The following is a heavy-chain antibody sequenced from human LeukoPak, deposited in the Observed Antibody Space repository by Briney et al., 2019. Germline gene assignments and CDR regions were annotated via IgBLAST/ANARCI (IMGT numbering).Heavy chain of an antibody. J-gene: IGHJ2*01. V-gene: IGHV4-59*08. CDR2: INYSGST. CDR3: ARRALDNWYFDV. D-gene: IGHD4/OR15-4a*01. Sequence: NPSETLSLTCTVSGDSISSYFWSWMRQPPGKGLEWIAYINYSGSTNSNPSLKSRVTISVDTSKDEFSLRLGSVTAADTAIYYCARRALDNWYFDVWGRGTLVTVSS. CDR1: GDSISSYF.